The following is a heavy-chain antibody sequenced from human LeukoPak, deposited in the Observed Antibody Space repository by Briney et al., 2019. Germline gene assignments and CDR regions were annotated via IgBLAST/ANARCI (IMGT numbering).Heavy chain of an antibody. Sequence: PGGSLRLSCAASGFTFSSHWMHWVRQAPGKGLVWVARTNTDGSDMTYADSVKGRFTTSRDNAKNTLYLQMNSLRAEDTAVYYCAREGSLSTSFSFYYYYYMDVWGKGTTVTVSS. CDR3: AREGSLSTSFSFYYYYYMDV. J-gene: IGHJ6*03. CDR1: GFTFSSHW. D-gene: IGHD2-2*01. CDR2: TNTDGSDM. V-gene: IGHV3-74*01.